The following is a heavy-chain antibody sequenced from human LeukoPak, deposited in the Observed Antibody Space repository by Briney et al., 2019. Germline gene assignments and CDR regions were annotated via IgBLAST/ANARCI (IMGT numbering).Heavy chain of an antibody. J-gene: IGHJ4*02. CDR2: INPNSGGT. CDR3: ARGGGVSVIAVAGENED. Sequence: ASVKVSCKASGYTFTGYYMHWVRQTPGQGLEWMGWINPNSGGTNYAQKFQGRVTMTRDTSISTAYMELSRLRSDDTAVYYCARGGGVSVIAVAGENEDWGQGTLVTVSS. CDR1: GYTFTGYY. V-gene: IGHV1-2*02. D-gene: IGHD6-19*01.